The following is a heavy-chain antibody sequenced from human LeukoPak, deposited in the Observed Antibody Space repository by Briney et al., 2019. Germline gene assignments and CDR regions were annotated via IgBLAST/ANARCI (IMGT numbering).Heavy chain of an antibody. CDR1: RLTVISNY. V-gene: IGHV3-53*01. D-gene: IGHD1-7*01. CDR2: IYPGGNT. CDR3: ARVQVELNRADYLDY. J-gene: IGHJ4*02. Sequence: GGSLRLSCVVSRLTVISNYMSWVRQAPGKGLEWLSVIYPGGNTYYPDPVKGRFTISRDNYKNTLYLQMDSLRVDDTAVYYCARVQVELNRADYLDYWGQGTLVTVSS.